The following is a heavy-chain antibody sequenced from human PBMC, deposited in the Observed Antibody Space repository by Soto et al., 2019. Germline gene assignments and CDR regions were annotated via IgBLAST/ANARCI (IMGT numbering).Heavy chain of an antibody. CDR1: GGSISSYY. CDR3: ARDRIVPDSSTGMDV. CDR2: IYYSGST. J-gene: IGHJ6*02. Sequence: SETLSLTCTVSGGSISSYYWSWIRQPPGKGLEWIGYIYYSGSTNYNPSLKSRVTISVDTSKNQFSLKLSSVTAEDTAVYYCARDRIVPDSSTGMDVWGQGTTVTVSS. D-gene: IGHD6-19*01. V-gene: IGHV4-59*01.